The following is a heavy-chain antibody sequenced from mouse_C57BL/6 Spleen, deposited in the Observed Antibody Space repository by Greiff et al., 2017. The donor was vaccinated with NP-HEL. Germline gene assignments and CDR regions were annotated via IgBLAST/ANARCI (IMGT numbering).Heavy chain of an antibody. J-gene: IGHJ4*01. CDR2: INPGSGGT. V-gene: IGHV1-53*01. Sequence: VQLQQPGTELVKPGASVKLSCKASGYTFTSYWMHWVKQRPGQGLEWIGNINPGSGGTNYNEKFKSKATLTVDKSSSTAYMQLSSLTTEDSAVYYCARSTRVLQYYYAMDYWGQGTSVTVSS. CDR1: GYTFTSYW. CDR3: ARSTRVLQYYYAMDY. D-gene: IGHD1-1*01.